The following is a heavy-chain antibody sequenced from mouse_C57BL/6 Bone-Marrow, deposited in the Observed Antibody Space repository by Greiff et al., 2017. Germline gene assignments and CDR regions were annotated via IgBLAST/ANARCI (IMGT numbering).Heavy chain of an antibody. Sequence: QVQLQQSGAELVRPGTSVKVSCKASGYAFTNYLIEWVKQRPGQGLEWIGVINPGSGGTNSNEKFKGKATLTADKSSSTAYMQLSSLTSEDSAVYFCAREGRMDYWGQGTSVTVSS. V-gene: IGHV1-54*01. CDR2: INPGSGGT. D-gene: IGHD3-3*01. J-gene: IGHJ4*01. CDR1: GYAFTNYL. CDR3: AREGRMDY.